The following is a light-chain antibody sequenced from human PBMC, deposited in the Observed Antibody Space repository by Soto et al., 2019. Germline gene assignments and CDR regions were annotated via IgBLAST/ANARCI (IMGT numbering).Light chain of an antibody. J-gene: IGKJ1*01. CDR2: GAS. CDR1: QSGSSNY. Sequence: EIVLTQSPGTLSLSPGERATLSCRASQSGSSNYLAWYQQKPGQAPRLLIYGASSRATGIPDRFSGSGSGTDFTLTIRRLEPEDFAVYYCQQYGSSYPWTFGQGTKVDIK. CDR3: QQYGSSYPWT. V-gene: IGKV3-20*01.